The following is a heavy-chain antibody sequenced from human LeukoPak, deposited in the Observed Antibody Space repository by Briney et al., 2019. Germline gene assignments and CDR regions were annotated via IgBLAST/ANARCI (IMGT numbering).Heavy chain of an antibody. CDR1: GGSFSGYY. CDR3: ARVPLRRGYSYGYFADY. D-gene: IGHD5-18*01. J-gene: IGHJ4*02. CDR2: INHSGST. Sequence: SETLSLTCAVYGGSFSGYYWSWIRQPPGKGLEWIGEINHSGSTNYNPSLKSRVTISVDTSKNQFSLMLSSVTAADTAVYYCARVPLRRGYSYGYFADYWGQGTLVTVSS. V-gene: IGHV4-34*01.